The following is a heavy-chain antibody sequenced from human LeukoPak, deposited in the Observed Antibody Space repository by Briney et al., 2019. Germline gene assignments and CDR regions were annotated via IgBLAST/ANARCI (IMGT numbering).Heavy chain of an antibody. J-gene: IGHJ6*02. D-gene: IGHD3-22*01. CDR2: IGSSGSPT. CDR3: ARRPYSDTSGRLSDV. V-gene: IGHV3-48*02. CDR1: GFAFSSYN. Sequence: GGSLRLSCAASGFAFSSYNMNWVRQAPGKGLEWIPYIGSSGSPTHYADSVGGRFTISRDNAKNSLYLQMNSLRDEDTAVYFCARRPYSDTSGRLSDVWGQGTTVTVSS.